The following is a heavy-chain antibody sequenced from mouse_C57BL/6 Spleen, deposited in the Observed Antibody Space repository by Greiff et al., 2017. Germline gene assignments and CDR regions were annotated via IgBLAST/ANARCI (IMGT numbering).Heavy chain of an antibody. J-gene: IGHJ4*01. CDR2: INPNYGST. V-gene: IGHV1-39*01. D-gene: IGHD3-3*01. Sequence: VQLQQSGPELVKPGASVKISCKASGYSFPDYNMNWVKQSTGKSLAWIGVINPNYGSTSYNQKFKGKATMTVDKSSSTAYMQLNSLTSEDSAVYYCARKDGDVYAMDYWGQGTSVTVSS. CDR1: GYSFPDYN. CDR3: ARKDGDVYAMDY.